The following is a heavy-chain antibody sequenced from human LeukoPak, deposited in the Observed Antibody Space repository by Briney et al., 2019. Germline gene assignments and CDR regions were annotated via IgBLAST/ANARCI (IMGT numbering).Heavy chain of an antibody. CDR2: VTGSSSNT. CDR1: GFTFSSYA. Sequence: GGSLRLSCAASGFTFSSYAMSWVRQAPGKGLEWVSGVTGSSSNTYYADSVKGRFTISRDNSKNMLYLEMNSLRVEDTAIYYCAKDRSSSTSCSNYWGRGTLVTVSS. D-gene: IGHD2-2*01. V-gene: IGHV3-23*01. CDR3: AKDRSSSTSCSNY. J-gene: IGHJ4*02.